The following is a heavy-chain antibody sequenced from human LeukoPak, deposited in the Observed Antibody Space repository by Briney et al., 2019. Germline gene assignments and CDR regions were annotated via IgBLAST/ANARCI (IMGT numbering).Heavy chain of an antibody. CDR3: ARDKGTITPRGYYYYIDV. CDR1: GFMFSHFW. Sequence: GGSLRLSCSASGFMFSHFWMTWVRQAPGKGLQWVAKIKQDGSEKYDVDSVKGRFTISRDNAKNSLYLQMNNLRAEDTAVYYCARDKGTITPRGYYYYIDVWGRGTTVTVSS. V-gene: IGHV3-7*01. J-gene: IGHJ6*03. D-gene: IGHD5-24*01. CDR2: IKQDGSEK.